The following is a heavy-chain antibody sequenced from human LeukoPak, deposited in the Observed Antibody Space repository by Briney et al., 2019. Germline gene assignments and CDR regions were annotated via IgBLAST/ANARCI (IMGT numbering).Heavy chain of an antibody. V-gene: IGHV3-21*01. CDR2: ISSSSSYI. D-gene: IGHD6-13*01. CDR3: ARVFLPSIAAAGTNSYYYYYMDV. CDR1: GFTFSSYS. Sequence: GGSLRLSCAASGFTFSSYSMNWVRQAPGKGLEWVSSISSSSSYIYYADSVKGRFTISRDNAKNSLYLQMNSLRAEDTAVYYCARVFLPSIAAAGTNSYYYYYMDVWGKGTTVTISS. J-gene: IGHJ6*03.